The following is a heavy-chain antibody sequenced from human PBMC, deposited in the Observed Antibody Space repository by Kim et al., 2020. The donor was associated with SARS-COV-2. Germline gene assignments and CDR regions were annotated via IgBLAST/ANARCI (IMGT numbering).Heavy chain of an antibody. J-gene: IGHJ4*02. CDR1: GYNFTTYD. CDR2: INAGNGNA. V-gene: IGHV1-3*01. Sequence: ASVKVSCKASGYNFTTYDIHWVRQVPGQGLEWMGWINAGNGNAKYSQNFQGRVTTTRDTSASTAYMEPSSLRSEDTAVYYCARGWFGKNYFDYWGQGTLVTVSS. D-gene: IGHD3-10*01. CDR3: ARGWFGKNYFDY.